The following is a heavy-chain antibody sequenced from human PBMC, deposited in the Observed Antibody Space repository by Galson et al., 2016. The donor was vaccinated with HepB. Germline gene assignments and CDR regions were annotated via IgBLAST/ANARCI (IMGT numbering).Heavy chain of an antibody. V-gene: IGHV3-64*02. CDR3: ARRPPYYYHGMDV. Sequence: SLRLSCAASGFTFSTYPMHWVRQAPGKGLEYVSGITSNGGDTYYADSVKGRFTISRDNSKNTVYLQMGSLRAEDMAVYYCARRPPYYYHGMDVWGQGTTATVSS. CDR2: ITSNGGDT. CDR1: GFTFSTYP. J-gene: IGHJ6*02. D-gene: IGHD6-6*01.